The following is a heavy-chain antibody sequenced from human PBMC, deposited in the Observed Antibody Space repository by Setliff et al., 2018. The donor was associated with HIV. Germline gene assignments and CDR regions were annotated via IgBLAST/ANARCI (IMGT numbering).Heavy chain of an antibody. CDR2: IIPIFGTA. V-gene: IGHV1-69*05. Sequence: ASVKVSCKASGGTFSSYAISWVRQAPGQGLKWMGGIIPIFGTAKYAQKFQGRVTITMDESTSTAYMELRTLRSEDTAIYYCARAVVPTYYDVLTGYVYYMDVWGKGTTVTVSS. J-gene: IGHJ6*03. D-gene: IGHD3-9*01. CDR1: GGTFSSYA. CDR3: ARAVVPTYYDVLTGYVYYMDV.